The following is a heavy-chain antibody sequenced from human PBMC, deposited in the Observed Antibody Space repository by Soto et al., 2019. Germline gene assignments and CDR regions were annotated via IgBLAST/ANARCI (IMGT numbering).Heavy chain of an antibody. Sequence: VQLVESGGGLVQPGGSLRLSCAASGFTFSRHGMHWVRQAPGKGLEWVAVISYDGSKKYYEDSVKGRFTISRDNSKNTLYLQVNSLRAEDTAVYYCAKDRVESGLGEVDYWGQGTLVTVSS. CDR1: GFTFSRHG. V-gene: IGHV3-30*18. CDR3: AKDRVESGLGEVDY. CDR2: ISYDGSKK. D-gene: IGHD3-16*01. J-gene: IGHJ4*02.